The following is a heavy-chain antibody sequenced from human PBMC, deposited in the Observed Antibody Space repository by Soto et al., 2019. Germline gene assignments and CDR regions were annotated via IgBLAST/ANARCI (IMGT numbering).Heavy chain of an antibody. Sequence: PGGSLRLSCAASGFTFSSYSMNWVRQAPGKGLEWVSSISSSSSYIYYADSVKGRFTISRDNAKNSLYLQMNSLRAEDTAVYYCARDAQDFLHYYYYYGMDVWGQGTTVTVSS. V-gene: IGHV3-21*01. CDR3: ARDAQDFLHYYYYYGMDV. CDR2: ISSSSSYI. J-gene: IGHJ6*02. CDR1: GFTFSSYS.